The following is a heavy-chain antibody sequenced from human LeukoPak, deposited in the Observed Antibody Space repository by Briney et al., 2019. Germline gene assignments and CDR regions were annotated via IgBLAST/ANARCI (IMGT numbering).Heavy chain of an antibody. CDR1: GGSISSGDYY. J-gene: IGHJ6*02. V-gene: IGHV4-30-4*01. D-gene: IGHD1-26*01. CDR2: IYYSGST. Sequence: SQTLSLTCTVSGGSISSGDYYWSWIRQPPGQGLEWVGYIYYSGSTSYNPSRKSRVTITVDTSKTQFSLKLSSVTAADTAVYYCARFPPNSGSYRYGMDVWGQGNTVTVSS. CDR3: ARFPPNSGSYRYGMDV.